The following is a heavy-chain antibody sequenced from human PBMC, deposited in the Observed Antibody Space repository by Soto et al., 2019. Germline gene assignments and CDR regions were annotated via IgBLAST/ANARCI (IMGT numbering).Heavy chain of an antibody. CDR1: GFTFSSYG. J-gene: IGHJ6*02. D-gene: IGHD3-16*01. CDR2: ISYDGSNK. V-gene: IGHV3-30*18. CDR3: AKLIMITFGGLDLYYYGMDV. Sequence: PGGSLRLSCAASGFTFSSYGMHWVRQAPGKGLEWVAVISYDGSNKYYADSVKGRFTISRDNSKNTLYLQMNSLRAEDTAVYYCAKLIMITFGGLDLYYYGMDVWGQGTTVTVSS.